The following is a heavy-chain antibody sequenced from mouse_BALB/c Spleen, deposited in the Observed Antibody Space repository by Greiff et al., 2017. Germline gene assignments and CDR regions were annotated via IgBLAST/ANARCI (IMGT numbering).Heavy chain of an antibody. CDR3: ARGYDGGDY. CDR1: GYAFTNYL. D-gene: IGHD2-2*01. Sequence: QLQQSGAELVRPGTSVKVSCKASGYAFTNYLIEWVKQRPGQGLEWIGVINPGSGGTNYNEKFKGKATLTADKSSSTAYMQLSSLTSDDSAVYFCARGYDGGDYWGQGTTLTVSS. V-gene: IGHV1-54*01. J-gene: IGHJ2*01. CDR2: INPGSGGT.